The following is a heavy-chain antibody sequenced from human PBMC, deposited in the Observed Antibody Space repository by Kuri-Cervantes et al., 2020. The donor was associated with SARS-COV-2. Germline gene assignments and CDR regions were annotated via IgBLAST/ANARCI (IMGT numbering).Heavy chain of an antibody. CDR2: INAGNGNT. Sequence: ASVKVSCKASGYTFTSYAMHWVRQAPGQRLEWMGWINAGNGNTKYSQKFQGRVTITRDTSASTAYMELSSLRSEDTAVYYCARGALPREAFDIWGQGTMVTVSS. V-gene: IGHV1-3*01. CDR1: GYTFTSYA. D-gene: IGHD1-26*01. J-gene: IGHJ3*02. CDR3: ARGALPREAFDI.